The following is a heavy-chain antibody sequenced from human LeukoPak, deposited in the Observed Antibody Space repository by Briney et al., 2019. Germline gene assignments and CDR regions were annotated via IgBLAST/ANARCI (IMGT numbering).Heavy chain of an antibody. J-gene: IGHJ4*02. CDR1: GFTFSSYA. CDR2: ISYDGSNK. V-gene: IGHV3-30*04. Sequence: GGTLRLSCAASGFTFSSYAMHWVRQPPGKGLEWVAVISYDGSNKYYADFVKGRFTISRDNSKNTLYLQMKRLRAEDTAVYYCARDSRPLVGLLWFGELPDYWGQGTLVTVSS. D-gene: IGHD3-10*01. CDR3: ARDSRPLVGLLWFGELPDY.